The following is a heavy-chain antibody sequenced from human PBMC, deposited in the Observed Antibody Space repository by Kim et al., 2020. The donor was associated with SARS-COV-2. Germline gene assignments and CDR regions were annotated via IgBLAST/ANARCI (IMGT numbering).Heavy chain of an antibody. J-gene: IGHJ6*02. V-gene: IGHV3-30*18. Sequence: GGSLRLSCAASGFTFSSYGMHWVRQAPGKGLEWVAAISYDGSNKYYADSVKGRFTISRDNSKNTLYLQMNSLRAEDTAVYYCAKDRVGALLWFGEHYYYGMDVWGQGTTVTVSS. D-gene: IGHD3-10*01. CDR1: GFTFSSYG. CDR3: AKDRVGALLWFGEHYYYGMDV. CDR2: ISYDGSNK.